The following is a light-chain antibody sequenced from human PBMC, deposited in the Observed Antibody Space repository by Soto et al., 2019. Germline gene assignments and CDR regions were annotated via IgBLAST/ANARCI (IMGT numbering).Light chain of an antibody. V-gene: IGKV2-30*02. Sequence: DVVMTQSPLSLPVTLGQPASISCRSSQSLVHSDGNTYLNWFQQRPGQSPRRLIYKISKRDSGVSDRFSGSGSGTDFTLKISRVEAEDVGVYYCMQGTHWPWTFGQGTKVEIK. CDR1: QSLVHSDGNTY. CDR2: KIS. J-gene: IGKJ1*01. CDR3: MQGTHWPWT.